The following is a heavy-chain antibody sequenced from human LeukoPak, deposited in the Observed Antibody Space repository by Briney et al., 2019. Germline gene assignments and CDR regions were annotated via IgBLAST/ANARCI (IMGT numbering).Heavy chain of an antibody. CDR3: ARAGYDSSGYSLRFDP. V-gene: IGHV4-30-2*01. CDR2: IYHSGST. CDR1: GGSISSGGYY. J-gene: IGHJ5*02. Sequence: SETLSLTCTVSGGSISSGGYYWSWIRQPPGKGLEWIGYIYHSGSTYYNPSLKSRVTISVDRSKNQFSLKLSSVTAADTAVYYCARAGYDSSGYSLRFDPWGQGTLVTVSS. D-gene: IGHD3-22*01.